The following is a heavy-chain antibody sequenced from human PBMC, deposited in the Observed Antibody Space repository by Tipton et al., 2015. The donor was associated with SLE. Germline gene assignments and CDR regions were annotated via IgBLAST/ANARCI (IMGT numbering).Heavy chain of an antibody. V-gene: IGHV3-23*01. CDR3: ASQPSYSSSWYTDY. Sequence: SLRLSCAASGFTFSSYAMSWVRQAPGKGLEWVSAISGSGGSTYYADSVKGRFTISRDNSKNTLYLQMNSLRAEDTAVYYCASQPSYSSSWYTDYWGQGTLVTVPS. CDR1: GFTFSSYA. D-gene: IGHD6-13*01. J-gene: IGHJ4*02. CDR2: ISGSGGST.